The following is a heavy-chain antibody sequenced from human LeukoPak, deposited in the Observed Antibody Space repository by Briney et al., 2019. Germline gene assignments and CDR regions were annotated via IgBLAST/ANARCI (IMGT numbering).Heavy chain of an antibody. CDR3: ASQLWFGSMFDP. D-gene: IGHD3-10*01. CDR2: IYYSGST. CDR1: GGSISSYY. Sequence: SETLSLTCTVSGGSISSYYWSWIRQPPGKGLEWIGYIYYSGSTNYNPSLKSRVTISVDTSKNQFSLKLSSVTAADTAVYYCASQLWFGSMFDPWGQGTLVTVSS. V-gene: IGHV4-59*01. J-gene: IGHJ5*02.